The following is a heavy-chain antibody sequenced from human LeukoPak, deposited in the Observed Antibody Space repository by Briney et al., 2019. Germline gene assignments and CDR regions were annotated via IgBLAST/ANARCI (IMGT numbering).Heavy chain of an antibody. Sequence: GEPLRLSRAASGFPFSSHAMSGPRQTTGKTLEWFSSIIGSGGSTQYPASVKSRYTSCRVNSKNTLYLQVNSLRAEDTAVYYVAKDRGWYWGKDFDYWGQGTLVTVSS. CDR2: IIGSGGST. CDR1: GFPFSSHA. J-gene: IGHJ4*02. D-gene: IGHD6-19*01. V-gene: IGHV3-23*01. CDR3: AKDRGWYWGKDFDY.